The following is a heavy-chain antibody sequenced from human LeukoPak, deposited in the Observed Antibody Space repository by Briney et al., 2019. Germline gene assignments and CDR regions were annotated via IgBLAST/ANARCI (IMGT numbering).Heavy chain of an antibody. D-gene: IGHD3-10*01. CDR3: AKAYGSGSYEYRLDY. CDR2: ISYDGSNK. Sequence: GGSLRLSCAASGFTFSSYGMRWVRQAPGKGLEWVAVISYDGSNKYYADSVKGRFTISRDNSKNTLYLQMNSLRAEDTAVYYCAKAYGSGSYEYRLDYWGQGTLVTVSS. V-gene: IGHV3-30*18. J-gene: IGHJ4*02. CDR1: GFTFSSYG.